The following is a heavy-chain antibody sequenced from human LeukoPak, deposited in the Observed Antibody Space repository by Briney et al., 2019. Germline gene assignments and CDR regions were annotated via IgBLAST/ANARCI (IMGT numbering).Heavy chain of an antibody. CDR1: GGSISSFY. V-gene: IGHV4-59*01. CDR2: ISYSGST. CDR3: ARGVYIAAAQYGF. J-gene: IGHJ4*02. Sequence: SETLSLTCTVSGGSISSFYWSWIRQPPGKGLEWIGYISYSGSTNYNPSLKSRVSISVDTSKNQFTLKLNSVTAADTAVYYCARGVYIAAAQYGFWGQGTLVTVSS. D-gene: IGHD6-13*01.